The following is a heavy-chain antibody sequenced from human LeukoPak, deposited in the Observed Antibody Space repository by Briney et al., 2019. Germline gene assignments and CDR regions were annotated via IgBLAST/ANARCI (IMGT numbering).Heavy chain of an antibody. V-gene: IGHV5-51*01. D-gene: IGHD3-3*01. CDR3: ARHPYYDFWSGLGEFDY. J-gene: IGHJ4*02. Sequence: GESLKISCKGSGYSFTSYWIGWVRQMPGKGLEWMGIIYPGDSDTRYSPSFQGQVTISADKSISTAYLQWSSLKASDTAMYYCARHPYYDFWSGLGEFDYWGQGTLVTVSS. CDR2: IYPGDSDT. CDR1: GYSFTSYW.